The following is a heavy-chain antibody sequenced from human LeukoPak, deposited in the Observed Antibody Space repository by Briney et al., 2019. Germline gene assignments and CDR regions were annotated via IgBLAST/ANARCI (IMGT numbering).Heavy chain of an antibody. J-gene: IGHJ6*03. V-gene: IGHV4-61*09. CDR1: GGSISSRSYY. D-gene: IGHD1-1*01. CDR3: GREWLNWKDYYYMDV. CDR2: IYTSGSP. Sequence: PSQTLSLTCTVSGGSISSRSYYWSWIRQPAGKGLEWIGHIYTSGSPTYNPSLKSRVTISIDTSKNQFSLNLSSVTAADTAVYYCGREWLNWKDYYYMDVWGRGTTVTVSS.